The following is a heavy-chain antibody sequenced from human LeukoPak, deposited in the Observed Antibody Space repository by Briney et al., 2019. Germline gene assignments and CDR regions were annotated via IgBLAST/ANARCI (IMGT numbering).Heavy chain of an antibody. CDR3: ARVFARSGEISGSYFYY. D-gene: IGHD1-26*01. J-gene: IGHJ4*02. Sequence: SVRVSCKASGGTFSSYAINWVRQAPGQGPEWMGGIIPIFGRANYAQKFQGRVTMTTDESTSTAYMELSSLRSEDTAVYYCARVFARSGEISGSYFYYWGQGTLVTVSS. CDR1: GGTFSSYA. CDR2: IIPIFGRA. V-gene: IGHV1-69*05.